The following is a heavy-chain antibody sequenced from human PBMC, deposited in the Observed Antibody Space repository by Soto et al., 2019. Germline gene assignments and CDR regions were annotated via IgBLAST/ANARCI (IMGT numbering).Heavy chain of an antibody. V-gene: IGHV3-73*01. CDR3: AKERLGRIQLWFGHRDAFDI. Sequence: GGSLRLSCAASGFTFSDSAMHWVRQASGKGLEWVGCIRSKANTYATAYVASVEGRFTISRDDSKNTAYLQMNSLKTEDTAVYYCAKERLGRIQLWFGHRDAFDIWGQGTMVTVSS. CDR1: GFTFSDSA. D-gene: IGHD5-18*01. J-gene: IGHJ3*02. CDR2: IRSKANTYAT.